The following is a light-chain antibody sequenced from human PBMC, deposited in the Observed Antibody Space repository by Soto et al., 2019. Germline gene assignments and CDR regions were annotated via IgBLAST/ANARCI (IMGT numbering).Light chain of an antibody. V-gene: IGKV3-20*01. J-gene: IGKJ1*01. CDR1: QSVSNNY. CDR3: QQSYSSPRP. CDR2: GAS. Sequence: EIVLYQSPGTLSLSPGERATLSCRASQSVSNNYLAWYQQKPGQAPRLLIYGASNRATGIPDRFSGSGSGTDFTLTISSLQPEDFAAYYCQQSYSSPRPLGQGAKVAIK.